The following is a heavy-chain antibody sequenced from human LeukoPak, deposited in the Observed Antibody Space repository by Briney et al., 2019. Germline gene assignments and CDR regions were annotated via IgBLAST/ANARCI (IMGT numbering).Heavy chain of an antibody. D-gene: IGHD5-24*01. V-gene: IGHV3-30-3*01. CDR1: GFTFSSYA. J-gene: IGHJ4*02. CDR3: ARAREMATTRFDY. Sequence: GGSLRLSCAASGFTFSSYAMHWVRQAPGKGLEWVAVISYDGSNKYYADSVKGRFTISRDNSKNTLYLQMNSLRAEDTAVYYCARAREMATTRFDYWGQGTLVTVSS. CDR2: ISYDGSNK.